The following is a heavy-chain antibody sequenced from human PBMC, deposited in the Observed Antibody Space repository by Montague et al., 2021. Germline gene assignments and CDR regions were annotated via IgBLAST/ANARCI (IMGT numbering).Heavy chain of an antibody. CDR1: DFTFSTYA. CDR2: IWYDGSNK. D-gene: IGHD3-10*01. Sequence: SLRLSCAASDFTFSTYAMHWVRQAPGKGLEWVAVIWYDGSNKFYADSVKGRFTISRDNSKNTLYLQMNNLRAEDTAMYYCAREVAPGSGSNSVDYWGQGTQVTVSS. V-gene: IGHV3-33*01. CDR3: AREVAPGSGSNSVDY. J-gene: IGHJ4*02.